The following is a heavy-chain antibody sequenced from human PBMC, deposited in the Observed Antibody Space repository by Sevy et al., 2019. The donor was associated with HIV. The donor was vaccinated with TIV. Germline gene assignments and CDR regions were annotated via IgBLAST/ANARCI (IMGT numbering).Heavy chain of an antibody. D-gene: IGHD2-2*01. CDR1: GFTFSNAW. CDR3: TTDPFYTWIGVVPAAPGDAFDI. Sequence: GGSLRLSCAASGFTFSNAWMSWVRQAPGKGLEWVGRIKSKTHGGTADYAAPVKGRFTISRDDSKNTLYLQMNSLKTEDTAVYYCTTDPFYTWIGVVPAAPGDAFDIWGQGTMVTVSS. CDR2: IKSKTHGGTA. J-gene: IGHJ3*02. V-gene: IGHV3-15*01.